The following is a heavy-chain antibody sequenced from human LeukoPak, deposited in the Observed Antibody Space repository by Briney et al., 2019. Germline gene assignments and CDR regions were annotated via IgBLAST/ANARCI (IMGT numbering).Heavy chain of an antibody. CDR3: QGVPLGYSSGWTSDYSYMDD. V-gene: IGHV4-34*01. CDR1: GGSFTTSW. D-gene: IGHD6-19*01. Sequence: SETLSLTCAVYGGSFTTSWWSWIRQAPGKGLEWIGEINHRGSTNYNPSLKSRVTISLDTPNSQFSLSLSFLTAADTAMYYCQGVPLGYSSGWTSDYSYMDDWGKGTPVTVS. J-gene: IGHJ6*03. CDR2: INHRGST.